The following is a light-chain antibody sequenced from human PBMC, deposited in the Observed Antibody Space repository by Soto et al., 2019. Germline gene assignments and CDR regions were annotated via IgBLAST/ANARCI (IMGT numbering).Light chain of an antibody. J-gene: IGKJ1*01. Sequence: MTQSPATLSVSPGEGATVSCRASQSVSSHLAWYQHKPGEAPKLLIYDASALPRGVPSRFSGSGSGTKFTLTIASLQPDDFATYYCQQYETFSGTFGPGTKVDIK. V-gene: IGKV1-5*01. CDR2: DAS. CDR1: QSVSSH. CDR3: QQYETFSGT.